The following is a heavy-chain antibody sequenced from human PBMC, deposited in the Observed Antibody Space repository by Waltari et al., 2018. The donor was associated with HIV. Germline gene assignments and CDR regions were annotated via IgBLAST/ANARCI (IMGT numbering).Heavy chain of an antibody. CDR2: IYPADSDT. CDR1: GYSLLSHW. CDR3: AKLQNGFDF. Sequence: EVQLVQSGAELKKPGGSLRISCKGSGYSLLSHWIGWVRQKPGKGLEWMGSIYPADSDTKYSPSFQGQVTISADKSIGTAYLHWSSLKVADTAMYYCAKLQNGFDFWGQGTRLTVSS. V-gene: IGHV5-51*03. J-gene: IGHJ3*01.